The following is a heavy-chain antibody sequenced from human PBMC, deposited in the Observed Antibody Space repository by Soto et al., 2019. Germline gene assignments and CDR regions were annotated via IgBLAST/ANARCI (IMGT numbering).Heavy chain of an antibody. CDR1: GFTFSSYA. V-gene: IGHV3-23*01. D-gene: IGHD3-10*01. CDR3: AKDSRITMVRGVIITGGD. J-gene: IGHJ4*02. CDR2: ISGSGGST. Sequence: EVQLLESGGGLVQPGGSLRLSCAASGFTFSSYAMSWVRQAPGKGLEWVSAISGSGGSTYYADSVKGRFTISRDNSKKTLYMQMNSLRAEDTAVYYCAKDSRITMVRGVIITGGDWGQGTLVTVSS.